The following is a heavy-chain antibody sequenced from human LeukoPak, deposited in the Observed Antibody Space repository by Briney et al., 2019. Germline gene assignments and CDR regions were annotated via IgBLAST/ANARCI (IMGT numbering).Heavy chain of an antibody. Sequence: GASVKVSCKTSGYTFTTCGISWVRQAPGQGLEWMGWISVYNGNTNYAHKLQGRVTMTADISTSTAYMELRSLRSDDTAVYYCARDFTTVTIKYYFDYWGQGTLVTVSS. CDR3: ARDFTTVTIKYYFDY. V-gene: IGHV1-18*01. D-gene: IGHD4-17*01. CDR2: ISVYNGNT. J-gene: IGHJ4*02. CDR1: GYTFTTCG.